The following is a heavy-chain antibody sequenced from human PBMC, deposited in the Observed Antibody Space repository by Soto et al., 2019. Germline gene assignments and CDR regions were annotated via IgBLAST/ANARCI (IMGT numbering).Heavy chain of an antibody. CDR2: ISRGDSDT. J-gene: IGHJ6*02. Sequence: GESLKISCKGSGYSFTSYWIGWVRQMPGKGLEWMGIISRGDSDTKYNPSFQGEVTISADKSITATYLQWSSLKASDTAIYYCAASIFYYGMDVWRQGTTVTVSS. CDR3: AASIFYYGMDV. V-gene: IGHV5-51*01. CDR1: GYSFTSYW.